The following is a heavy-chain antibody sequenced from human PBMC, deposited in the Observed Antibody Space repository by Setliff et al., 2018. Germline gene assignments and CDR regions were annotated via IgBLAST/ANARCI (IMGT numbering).Heavy chain of an antibody. CDR3: ARDADHYDTDENPIFDY. V-gene: IGHV1-18*01. J-gene: IGHJ4*02. CDR2: IKSYNGDT. D-gene: IGHD3-9*01. CDR1: GYTFTNYG. Sequence: ASVKVSCKASGYTFTNYGISWVRQAPGQGLEWMGYIKSYNGDTYFARNLQGRLSMTTDASSSTAYMELTSLRSDDTAMYYYARDADHYDTDENPIFDYWGQGTLVPVSS.